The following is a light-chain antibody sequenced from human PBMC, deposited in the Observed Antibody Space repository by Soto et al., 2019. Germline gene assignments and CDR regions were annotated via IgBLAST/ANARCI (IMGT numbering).Light chain of an antibody. CDR1: SSDVGGYRY. Sequence: QSSLTQPASVSGSPGQSITISCTGTSSDVGGYRYVSWYQHHPGKAPKLMIYEVSNRHSGVSNRFSGSKSGNTASLTISGLQAEDEADYYCLSYTSSNTRVFGGGTKVTVL. V-gene: IGLV2-14*01. CDR3: LSYTSSNTRV. CDR2: EVS. J-gene: IGLJ2*01.